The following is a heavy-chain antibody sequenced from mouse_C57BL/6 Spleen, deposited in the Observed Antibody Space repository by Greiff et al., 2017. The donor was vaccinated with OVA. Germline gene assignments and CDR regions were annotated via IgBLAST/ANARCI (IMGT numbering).Heavy chain of an antibody. CDR1: GYSITSGYY. J-gene: IGHJ2*01. V-gene: IGHV3-6*01. CDR3: ARDRDSFDD. Sequence: EVQLVESGPGLVKPSQSLSLTCSVTGYSITSGYYWNWIRQFPGNKLEWMGYISYDGSNNYNPSLKNRISITRDTSKNQFFLKLNSVTTEDTATYYCARDRDSFDDWGQGTTLTVSS. CDR2: ISYDGSN.